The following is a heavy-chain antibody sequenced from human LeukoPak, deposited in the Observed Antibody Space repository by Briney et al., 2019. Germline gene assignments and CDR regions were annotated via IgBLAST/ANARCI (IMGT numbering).Heavy chain of an antibody. Sequence: GGSLRLSCAASGFTFSNYAMSWVRQAPGKGLEWVSGISGSGGSTNYADSVKGRLIISRDNSKNTLYLQMNGLRAEDTAVYYCAKDGYYDSSGSPTGYFDYWGQGTLVTVST. V-gene: IGHV3-23*01. CDR1: GFTFSNYA. J-gene: IGHJ4*02. D-gene: IGHD3-22*01. CDR3: AKDGYYDSSGSPTGYFDY. CDR2: ISGSGGST.